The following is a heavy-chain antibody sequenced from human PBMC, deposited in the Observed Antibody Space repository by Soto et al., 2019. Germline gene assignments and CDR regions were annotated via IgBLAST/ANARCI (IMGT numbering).Heavy chain of an antibody. D-gene: IGHD3-3*01. CDR3: ARDKSGYDFWSGYSVFAY. CDR2: IWYDGSNK. Sequence: QVQLVGSGGGVVQPGRSLRLSCAASGFTFSSYGMHWVRQAPGKGLEWVAVIWYDGSNKYYADSVKGRFTISRDNSKNTLYLQMNSLRAEDTAVYYCARDKSGYDFWSGYSVFAYWGQGTLVTVSS. J-gene: IGHJ4*02. V-gene: IGHV3-33*01. CDR1: GFTFSSYG.